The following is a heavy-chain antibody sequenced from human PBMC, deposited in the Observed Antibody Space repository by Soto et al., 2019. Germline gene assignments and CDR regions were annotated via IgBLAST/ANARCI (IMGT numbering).Heavy chain of an antibody. Sequence: PSETLSLTCAVSGYPISSGYYWGWIRQPPGEGLEWIGIIHHSGSTYYNPSLRGRITISVDTSKNQFSLKMPSVTAADTAVYYCARSSGYVPGGYWGQGILVTVSS. J-gene: IGHJ4*02. CDR1: GYPISSGYY. D-gene: IGHD5-12*01. V-gene: IGHV4-38-2*01. CDR2: IHHSGST. CDR3: ARSSGYVPGGY.